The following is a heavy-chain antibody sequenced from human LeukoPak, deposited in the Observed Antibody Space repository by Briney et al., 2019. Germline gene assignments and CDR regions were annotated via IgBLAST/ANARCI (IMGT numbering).Heavy chain of an antibody. CDR3: AKDVLGGSGSFDY. J-gene: IGHJ4*02. Sequence: GGSLRLSCAASGFTFSSYSMNWVRQAPGKGLEWVSSISSSSSYIYYADSVKGRFTISRDNAKNSLYLQMNSLRAEDTAVYYCAKDVLGGSGSFDYWGQGTLVTVSS. D-gene: IGHD3-10*01. V-gene: IGHV3-21*04. CDR2: ISSSSSYI. CDR1: GFTFSSYS.